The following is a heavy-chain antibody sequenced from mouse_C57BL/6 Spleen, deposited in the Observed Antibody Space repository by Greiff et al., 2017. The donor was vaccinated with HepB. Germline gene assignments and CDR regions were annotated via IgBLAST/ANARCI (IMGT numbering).Heavy chain of an antibody. J-gene: IGHJ3*01. V-gene: IGHV1-69*01. CDR1: GYTFTSYW. CDR3: ARLGFAY. CDR2: IDPSDSYT. Sequence: VQLQQPGAELVMPGASVKLSCKASGYTFTSYWMHWVKQRPGQGLEWIGEIDPSDSYTNYNQKFKGKSTLTVDKSSSTDYMQLSSLTSEDSAVYYCARLGFAYWGQGTLVTVSA.